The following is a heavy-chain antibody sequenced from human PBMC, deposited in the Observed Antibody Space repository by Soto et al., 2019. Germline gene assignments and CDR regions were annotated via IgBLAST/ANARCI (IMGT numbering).Heavy chain of an antibody. CDR1: GGTLSSYG. J-gene: IGHJ3*02. V-gene: IGHV1-69*01. CDR2: IIPIFGTA. D-gene: IGHD3-10*01. Sequence: SLKVSCEASGGTLSSYGMSLARQAPGQGLEWMGGIIPIFGTANYAQKFQGRVTITADESTSTAYMELSSLRSEDTAVYYCARRNSYGSVSFLFLGAFDIWVQGTMVTVSS. CDR3: ARRNSYGSVSFLFLGAFDI.